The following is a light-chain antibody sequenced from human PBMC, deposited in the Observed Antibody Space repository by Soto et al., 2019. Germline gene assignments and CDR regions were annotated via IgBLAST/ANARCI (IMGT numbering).Light chain of an antibody. V-gene: IGKV3-15*01. Sequence: EIVMTQSPATLSVSPGERATLSCRASQSVSSNLAWYQQKPGQAPGLLIYGASTRATGIPARFSGSGSGTDFTLTISSLQSEDFAVYYCQQYNNWPPFTFGPGTKVDIK. CDR1: QSVSSN. J-gene: IGKJ3*01. CDR2: GAS. CDR3: QQYNNWPPFT.